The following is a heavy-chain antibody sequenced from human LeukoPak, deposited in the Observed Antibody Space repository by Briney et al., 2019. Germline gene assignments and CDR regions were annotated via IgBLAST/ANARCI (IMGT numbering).Heavy chain of an antibody. J-gene: IGHJ2*01. CDR3: ARGYDGSGYYYRNWYFDL. D-gene: IGHD3-22*01. CDR2: VYYSGGT. V-gene: IGHV4-30-4*07. Sequence: SQTLSLTCAVSGGSISSGAYSWSWIRQPPRKGLEWIGYVYYSGGTYYNPSLKSRVTISVDTSKNQFSLKLSSVTAADTAVYYCARGYDGSGYYYRNWYFDLWGRGTLVTVSS. CDR1: GGSISSGAYS.